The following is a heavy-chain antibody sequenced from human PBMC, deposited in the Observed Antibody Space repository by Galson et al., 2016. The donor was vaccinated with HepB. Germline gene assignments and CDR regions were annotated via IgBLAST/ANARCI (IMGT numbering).Heavy chain of an antibody. D-gene: IGHD1-7*01. CDR1: GYLFTSYG. Sequence: SVKVSCKASGYLFTSYGISWVRQAPGQGLEWMGWISSYNGNTNYAQKLQGRVTMTTDSSTSTAYMELRSLRSDDTAVYYCAKSVATRNYCYYDYGMDVWGQGTTCTVS. CDR3: AKSVATRNYCYYDYGMDV. V-gene: IGHV1-18*04. CDR2: ISSYNGNT. J-gene: IGHJ6*02.